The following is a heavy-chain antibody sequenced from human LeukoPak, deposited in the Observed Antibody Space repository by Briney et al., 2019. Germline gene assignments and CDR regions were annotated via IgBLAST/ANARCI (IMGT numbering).Heavy chain of an antibody. V-gene: IGHV1-2*04. Sequence: ASVTVSYMASGYTFTDYYMHWVRQAPGQGLEWMGWINPNSGCTNYSQKFQGWVTITRDTSIGTAYMELSRLRSDDTAVYYCARERIAVAGTTYYYYYGMDVWGQGTTVTVSS. CDR1: GYTFTDYY. CDR3: ARERIAVAGTTYYYYYGMDV. J-gene: IGHJ6*02. D-gene: IGHD6-19*01. CDR2: INPNSGCT.